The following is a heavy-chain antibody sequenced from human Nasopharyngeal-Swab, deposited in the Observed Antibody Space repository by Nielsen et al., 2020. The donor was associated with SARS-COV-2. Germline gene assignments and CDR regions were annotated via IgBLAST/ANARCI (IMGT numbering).Heavy chain of an antibody. CDR2: IKQDGSEK. CDR3: ARDGLRFLEWLAHDY. Sequence: GSLRLSCAASGFTFSSYWMSWVRQAPGKGLEWVANIKQDGSEKYYVDSVKGRFTISRDNAKNSLYLQMNSLRAEDTAVYYCARDGLRFLEWLAHDYWGQGTLVTVSS. CDR1: GFTFSSYW. V-gene: IGHV3-7*01. J-gene: IGHJ4*02. D-gene: IGHD3-3*01.